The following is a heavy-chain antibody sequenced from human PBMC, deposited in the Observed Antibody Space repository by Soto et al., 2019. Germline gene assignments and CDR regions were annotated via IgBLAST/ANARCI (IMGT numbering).Heavy chain of an antibody. Sequence: PGGSLRLSCAASGFTFSSYSMNWVRQAPGKGLEWVSYISSSSTIYYADSVKGRFTISRDNAKNSLYLQMNSLRAEDTAVYYCARLFGDYWGQGTLVTVSS. J-gene: IGHJ4*02. CDR1: GFTFSSYS. V-gene: IGHV3-48*01. CDR3: ARLFGDY. CDR2: ISSSSTI. D-gene: IGHD2-21*01.